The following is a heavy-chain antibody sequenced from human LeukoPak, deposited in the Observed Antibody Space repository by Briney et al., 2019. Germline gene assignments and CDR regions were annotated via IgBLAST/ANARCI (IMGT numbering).Heavy chain of an antibody. D-gene: IGHD3-22*01. CDR1: GFTFSSYG. Sequence: GRPLRLSCAASGFTFSSYGMHWVRQAPGKGLEWVAVIWYDGSNKYYADSVKGRFTISKDNSKNTLYLQMNSLRAEDTAVYYCARDRYYYDSRGYYYSPIYYFDYWGQGTLVSVSS. V-gene: IGHV3-33*01. CDR3: ARDRYYYDSRGYYYSPIYYFDY. CDR2: IWYDGSNK. J-gene: IGHJ4*02.